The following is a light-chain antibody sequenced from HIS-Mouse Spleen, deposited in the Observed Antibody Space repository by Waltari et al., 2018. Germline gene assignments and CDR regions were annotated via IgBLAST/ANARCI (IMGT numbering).Light chain of an antibody. J-gene: IGLJ3*02. CDR1: ALPKHY. V-gene: IGLV3-16*01. CDR2: KDS. CDR3: LSADSSGTWV. Sequence: SYELTQPPSVSVSLGQMARITCSGEALPKHYAYWYQQKPGQFPVLVIYKDSERPSGIPERFSGSSSGTIVTLTISGVQAEDEADYYCLSADSSGTWVFGGGTKLTVL.